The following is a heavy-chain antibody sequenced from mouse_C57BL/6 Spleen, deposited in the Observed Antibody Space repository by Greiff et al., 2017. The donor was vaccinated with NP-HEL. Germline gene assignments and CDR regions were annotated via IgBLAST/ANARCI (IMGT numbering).Heavy chain of an antibody. CDR3: GRRGGSSFDY. D-gene: IGHD1-1*01. V-gene: IGHV1-69*01. CDR1: GYTFTSYW. Sequence: QVQLQQPGAELVMPGASVKLSCKASGYTFTSYWMHWVKQRPGQGLEWIGEIDPSDSYTNYNQKFKGKSTLTVDKSSSTAYMQLSSLTSEDSAVYYYGRRGGSSFDYWGQGTTLTVSS. J-gene: IGHJ2*01. CDR2: IDPSDSYT.